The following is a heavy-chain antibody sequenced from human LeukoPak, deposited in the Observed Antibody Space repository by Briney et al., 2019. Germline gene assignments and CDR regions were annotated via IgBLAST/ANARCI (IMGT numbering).Heavy chain of an antibody. J-gene: IGHJ6*02. CDR3: ARHRYGSGSYWYGMDV. V-gene: IGHV5-51*01. Sequence: GESLKISCKGSGYSFTNYWIGWVRQMPGKGLEWMGIIYPSDSDTRYSPSFQGQVTISADKSISTAYLRWSSLKASDTAMYYCARHRYGSGSYWYGMDVWGQGTTVTVSS. CDR2: IYPSDSDT. D-gene: IGHD3-10*01. CDR1: GYSFTNYW.